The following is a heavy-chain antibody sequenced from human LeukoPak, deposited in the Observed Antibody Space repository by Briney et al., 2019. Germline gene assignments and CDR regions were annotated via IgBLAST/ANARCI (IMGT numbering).Heavy chain of an antibody. CDR2: ISHDGSNK. CDR1: GFTFSSYA. V-gene: IGHV3-30*04. D-gene: IGHD3-10*01. CDR3: ARGGLGSWTFDS. J-gene: IGHJ5*01. Sequence: GGSLRLSCAASGFTFSSYAMHWVRQAPGKGLEWLAVISHDGSNKYYADSVKGRFTISRDNAKYSLHLQMDSLRADDTAVYSCARGGLGSWTFDSWGQGTLVTVSS.